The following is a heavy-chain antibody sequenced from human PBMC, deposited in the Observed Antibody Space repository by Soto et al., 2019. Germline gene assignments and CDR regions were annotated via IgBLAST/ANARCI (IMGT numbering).Heavy chain of an antibody. J-gene: IGHJ4*02. D-gene: IGHD4-17*01. CDR2: ISYDGSNK. CDR1: GFTFSSYA. CDR3: ARESSKDYGLDY. Sequence: PGGSLRLSCAASGFTFSSYAMHWVRQAPGKGLEWVAVISYDGSNKYYADSVKGRFTISRDNSKNTLYLQMNSLRAEDTAVYYCARESSKDYGLDYWGQGTLVTVSS. V-gene: IGHV3-30-3*01.